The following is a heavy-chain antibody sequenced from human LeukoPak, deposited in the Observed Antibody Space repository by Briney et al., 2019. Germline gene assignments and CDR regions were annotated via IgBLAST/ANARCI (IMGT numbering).Heavy chain of an antibody. CDR2: IYHSGST. CDR3: ARLGRNYDFWSGYIFDY. CDR1: GGSISSSNW. D-gene: IGHD3-3*01. V-gene: IGHV4-4*02. J-gene: IGHJ4*02. Sequence: PSEPLSLTCAVSGGSISSSNWWSWVRQPPGKGLEWIGEIYHSGSTNYNPSLKSRVTISVDKSKNQFSLKLSSVTAADTAVYYCARLGRNYDFWSGYIFDYWGQGTLVTVSS.